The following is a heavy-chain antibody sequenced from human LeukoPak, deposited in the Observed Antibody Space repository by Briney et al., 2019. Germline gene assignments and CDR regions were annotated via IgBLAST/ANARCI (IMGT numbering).Heavy chain of an antibody. Sequence: SQTLSLTCTVSGGSISSGDYYWSWIRQPPGTGLERIGYIYYSGSTYYNPSLKSRVTISVDTSKNQFSLKLSSVTAADTAVYYCARVRDSSGYYVDAFDIWGQGTMVTVSS. J-gene: IGHJ3*02. CDR1: GGSISSGDYY. V-gene: IGHV4-30-4*08. D-gene: IGHD3-22*01. CDR3: ARVRDSSGYYVDAFDI. CDR2: IYYSGST.